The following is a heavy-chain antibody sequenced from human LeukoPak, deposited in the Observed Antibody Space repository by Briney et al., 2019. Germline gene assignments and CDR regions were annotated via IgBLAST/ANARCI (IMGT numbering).Heavy chain of an antibody. CDR3: ARAPKTYYGSGSYFFSY. CDR1: GCTFTSYG. J-gene: IGHJ4*02. V-gene: IGHV1-18*01. D-gene: IGHD3-10*01. CDR2: ISAYNGNT. Sequence: GASVKVSCKASGCTFTSYGISWVRQAPGQGLEWMGWISAYNGNTNYAQKLQGRVTMTTDTSTSTAYMELRSLRSDDTAVYYCARAPKTYYGSGSYFFSYWGQGTLVTVSS.